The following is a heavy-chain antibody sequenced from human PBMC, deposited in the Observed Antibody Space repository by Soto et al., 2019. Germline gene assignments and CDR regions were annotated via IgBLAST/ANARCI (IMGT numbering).Heavy chain of an antibody. Sequence: QVQLVESGGGVVQPGRSLRLSCAASGFTFSSYGMHWVRQAPGKGLEWVAVIWYDGSNKYYADSVKGRFTISRDNSKNTLYLQMNSLRAEDTAVYYCARGMLGSPVGFQVFPKLENHGGLYGMDVWGQGTTVTVSS. J-gene: IGHJ6*02. CDR2: IWYDGSNK. D-gene: IGHD6-6*01. CDR1: GFTFSSYG. CDR3: ARGMLGSPVGFQVFPKLENHGGLYGMDV. V-gene: IGHV3-33*01.